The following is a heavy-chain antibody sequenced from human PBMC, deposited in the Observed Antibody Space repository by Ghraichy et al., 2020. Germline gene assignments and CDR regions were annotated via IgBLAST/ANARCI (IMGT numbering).Heavy chain of an antibody. CDR3: ARGGHRLSPFDY. V-gene: IGHV1-3*01. D-gene: IGHD2/OR15-2a*01. CDR2: INAGNGNT. CDR1: GYTFTSYA. J-gene: IGHJ4*02. Sequence: ASVKVSCKASGYTFTSYAMHWVRQAPGQRLEWMGWINAGNGNTKYSQKFQGRVTITRDTSASTAYMELSSLRSEDTAVYYCARGGHRLSPFDYWGQGTLVTVSS.